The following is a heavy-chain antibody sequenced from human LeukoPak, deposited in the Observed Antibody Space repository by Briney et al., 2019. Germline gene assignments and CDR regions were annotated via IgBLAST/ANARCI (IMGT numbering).Heavy chain of an antibody. Sequence: GGSLRLSCAASGFTFSSYSMNWVRQAPGKGLEWVSAISGSGGSTYYADSVKGRFTISRDNSKNTLYLQMNSLRAEDTAVYYCAKDASAMLSYFDYWGQGTLVTVSS. J-gene: IGHJ4*02. V-gene: IGHV3-23*01. CDR3: AKDASAMLSYFDY. CDR2: ISGSGGST. CDR1: GFTFSSYS. D-gene: IGHD2-2*01.